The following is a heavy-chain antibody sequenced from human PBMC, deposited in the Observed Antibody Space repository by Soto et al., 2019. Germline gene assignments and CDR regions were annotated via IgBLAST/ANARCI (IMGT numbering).Heavy chain of an antibody. D-gene: IGHD3-3*01. J-gene: IGHJ4*02. V-gene: IGHV3-48*02. CDR3: ARDDFWSGYI. CDR1: GFTFSSYS. Sequence: EVQLVESGGGLVQPGGSLRLSCAASGFTFSSYSMNWVRQAPGKGLEWVSYISSSSSTIYYADSVKGRFTISRDNAKNLLYLQMNSLRDEDTAVYYCARDDFWSGYIWGQGTLVTVSS. CDR2: ISSSSSTI.